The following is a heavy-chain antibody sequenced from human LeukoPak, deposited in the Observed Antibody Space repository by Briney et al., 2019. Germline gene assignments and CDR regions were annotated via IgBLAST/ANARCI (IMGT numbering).Heavy chain of an antibody. V-gene: IGHV3-23*01. CDR2: IVGDGAS. J-gene: IGHJ4*02. CDR3: AKGPNFGSWRAVDY. Sequence: GGSLRLSCAASDSSFRSHDMSWVRQTLEKGLEWVSSIVGDGASFYADSVKGRFTISRDKSENILYLQMNSLRADDTAIYYCAKGPNFGSWRAVDYWGQGSLVTVSS. CDR1: DSSFRSHD. D-gene: IGHD3-10*01.